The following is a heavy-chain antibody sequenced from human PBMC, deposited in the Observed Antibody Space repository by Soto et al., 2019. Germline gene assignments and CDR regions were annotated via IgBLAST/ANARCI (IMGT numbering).Heavy chain of an antibody. J-gene: IGHJ6*02. CDR2: ISWNSAST. V-gene: IGHV3-9*01. D-gene: IGHD5-18*01. Sequence: EAQLVESGGGLVEPGRSLRLSCVGSGFTFDDFAMHWVRQAPGKGLEWVSGISWNSASTGYADSVMGRFTISRDNAKNSLYLQMRSLTGEDTAMYYCVKDFRRYTNGLDVWGPGTSVTVSS. CDR1: GFTFDDFA. CDR3: VKDFRRYTNGLDV.